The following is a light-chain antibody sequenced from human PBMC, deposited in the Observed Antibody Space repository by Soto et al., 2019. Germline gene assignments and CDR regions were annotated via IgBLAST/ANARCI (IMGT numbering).Light chain of an antibody. Sequence: QSVLTQPPSASGTPGQRVTISCSGSSSIIGSSSVNWYQQLPGTAPKLLIYTNNQRPSGVPDRFSGSKSGTSASLAISGLQSEDEADYYCAAWDDSLNGYLFGTGTKVTVL. CDR3: AAWDDSLNGYL. CDR1: SSIIGSSS. CDR2: TNN. V-gene: IGLV1-44*01. J-gene: IGLJ1*01.